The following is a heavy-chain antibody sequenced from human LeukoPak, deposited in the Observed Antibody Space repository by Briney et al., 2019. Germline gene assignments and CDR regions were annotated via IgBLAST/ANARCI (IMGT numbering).Heavy chain of an antibody. CDR2: ISSSSSYI. CDR3: ARGSREYCSGGSCQGSSAFDI. Sequence: GGSLRLSCAASGFTFSTYNMNWVRQAPGKGLEWVSSISSSSSYIYYAGSVKGRFTVSRDNAKNSLYLQMNSLRAEDTAVYYCARGSREYCSGGSCQGSSAFDIWGQGTMVTVSS. J-gene: IGHJ3*02. CDR1: GFTFSTYN. V-gene: IGHV3-21*01. D-gene: IGHD2-15*01.